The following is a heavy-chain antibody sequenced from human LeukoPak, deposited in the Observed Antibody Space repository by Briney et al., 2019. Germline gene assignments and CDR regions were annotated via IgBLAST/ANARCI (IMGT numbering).Heavy chain of an antibody. D-gene: IGHD1-26*01. CDR1: GGSFSGYY. J-gene: IGHJ4*02. Sequence: SETLSLTCAVYGGSFSGYYWSWIRQPPGKGLEWIGEINHSGSTNYNPSLKSRVTISVDTSKNQFSLKLSSVTAADTAVYYCASSGGSWGRARFDYWGQGTLVTVSS. CDR3: ASSGGSWGRARFDY. CDR2: INHSGST. V-gene: IGHV4-34*01.